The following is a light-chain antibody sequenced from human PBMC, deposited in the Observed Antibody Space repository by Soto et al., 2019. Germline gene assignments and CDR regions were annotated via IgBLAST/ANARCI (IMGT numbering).Light chain of an antibody. Sequence: QSVMTQPPSVSAAPGQRVTISCSGSSSNIGGNSVSWYQQLPGTAPKLLIYTNDQRPSGVPDRFSGSRSGTSASLAISGLQSEDEADYFCAAWDDSLNGPVFGGGTQLTVL. J-gene: IGLJ3*02. CDR1: SSNIGGNS. CDR2: TND. CDR3: AAWDDSLNGPV. V-gene: IGLV1-44*01.